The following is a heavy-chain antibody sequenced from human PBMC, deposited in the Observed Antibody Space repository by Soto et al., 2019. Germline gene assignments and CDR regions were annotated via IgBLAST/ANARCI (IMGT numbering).Heavy chain of an antibody. CDR3: ARSGDNFNVLDY. V-gene: IGHV3-11*06. CDR1: GFTFSDYY. Sequence: LRLSCAASGFTFSDYYMSWVRQAPGRGLEWISYSSNSGTFARYATSVKGRFSISRDNANNSLYLEMNSLRVEDTAVYYCARSGDNFNVLDYWGQGTPVTVSS. CDR2: SSNSGTFA. D-gene: IGHD1-1*01. J-gene: IGHJ4*02.